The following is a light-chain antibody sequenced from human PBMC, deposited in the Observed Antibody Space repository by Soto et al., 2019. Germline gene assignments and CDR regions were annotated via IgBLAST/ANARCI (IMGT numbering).Light chain of an antibody. Sequence: DIQMTHSPSTLSASVLYRVTITCRAIQSIDSWLSWYQHKPGKAPKLLIYKASSLESGVPTRFSGSGSGTDFTLTISSLQPEDFATYYCQQYNSYVFGPGTKVDI. CDR1: QSIDSW. CDR2: KAS. J-gene: IGKJ3*01. V-gene: IGKV1-5*03. CDR3: QQYNSYV.